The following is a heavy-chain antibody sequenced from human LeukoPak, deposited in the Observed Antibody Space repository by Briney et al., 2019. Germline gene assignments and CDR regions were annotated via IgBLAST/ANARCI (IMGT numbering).Heavy chain of an antibody. D-gene: IGHD3-22*01. Sequence: AGGSLRLSCAASGFTFSDYYMSWIRQAPGKGLEWVSYISSSGSSIYNADSVKGRFTISRDNAKNSLYLHMNSLRAEDTAVYYCVRDIHYYDSSGYDYRGQGTLVTVSS. CDR2: ISSSGSSI. J-gene: IGHJ4*02. V-gene: IGHV3-11*01. CDR3: VRDIHYYDSSGYDY. CDR1: GFTFSDYY.